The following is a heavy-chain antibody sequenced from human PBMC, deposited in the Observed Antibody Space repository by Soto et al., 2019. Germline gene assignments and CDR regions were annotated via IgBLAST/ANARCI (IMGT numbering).Heavy chain of an antibody. Sequence: QVQLQESGPGLVKPSETLSLTCTVSGGSISSYYWSWIRQPPGKGLEWIGYISYSGSTDYNPSLKSRVTISVDTSKTQFSLKLSSVTAADTAVYYCATHPSWRSPFAFWGQGTLVTVSS. CDR2: ISYSGST. CDR3: ATHPSWRSPFAF. J-gene: IGHJ4*02. D-gene: IGHD2-2*01. V-gene: IGHV4-59*08. CDR1: GGSISSYY.